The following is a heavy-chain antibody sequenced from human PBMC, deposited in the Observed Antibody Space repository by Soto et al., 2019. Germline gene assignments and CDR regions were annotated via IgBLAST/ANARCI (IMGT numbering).Heavy chain of an antibody. V-gene: IGHV1-2*02. CDR1: GYTFTIYY. J-gene: IGHJ2*01. CDR3: AREIRSGYYKYWYFEL. Sequence: QVQLVQSGAEVKKPGASVKVSCKASGYTFTIYYMHWVRQAPGQGLEWMGWINPDSGGTKYAQKFQGGVTMTRDTSINTVYMELSRLRSDDTAVYYCAREIRSGYYKYWYFELWGRGTLVTVSS. D-gene: IGHD3-3*01. CDR2: INPDSGGT.